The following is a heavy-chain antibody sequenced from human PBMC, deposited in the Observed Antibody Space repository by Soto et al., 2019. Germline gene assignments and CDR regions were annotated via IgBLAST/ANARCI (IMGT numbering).Heavy chain of an antibody. CDR1: GFSFSSYA. Sequence: GGSLRLSCVASGFSFSSYAMNWVRQAPGKGLEWVSTISGSFGSTYYVGSVQGRLTVSRDNHKNTLYLQLNSLRAEDAAVYYCASRAATVLSLTYWGPGTQVTVSS. V-gene: IGHV3-23*01. J-gene: IGHJ4*02. D-gene: IGHD2-8*01. CDR2: ISGSFGST. CDR3: ASRAATVLSLTY.